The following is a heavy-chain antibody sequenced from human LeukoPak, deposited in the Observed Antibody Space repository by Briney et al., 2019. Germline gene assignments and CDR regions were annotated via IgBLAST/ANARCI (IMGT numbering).Heavy chain of an antibody. CDR2: IYYSGST. CDR3: ARHSSGYSNYFDY. D-gene: IGHD3-22*01. CDR1: GDSISSYY. J-gene: IGHJ4*02. V-gene: IGHV4-59*01. Sequence: SETLSLTCTVSGDSISSYYWSWIRQPPGKGLEWIGYIYYSGSTNYNPSLKSRVTISVDTSKNQFSLKLSSVTAADTAVYYCARHSSGYSNYFDYWGQGTLVTVSS.